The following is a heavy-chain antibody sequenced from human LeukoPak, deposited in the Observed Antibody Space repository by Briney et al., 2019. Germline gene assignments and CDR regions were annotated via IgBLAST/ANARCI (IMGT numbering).Heavy chain of an antibody. J-gene: IGHJ5*02. Sequence: AGSLRLSCAASGGSISSYYMSWVRQAPGKGLEWISHIYSSGSTNYNASLKSRVTIAVNTSRNKSFQKLSSVTDADTAVYYCASGYSSNWYSGFDRWGRGRLVTVSS. V-gene: IGHV4-59*01. CDR2: IYSSGST. CDR1: GGSISSYY. CDR3: ASGYSSNWYSGFDR. D-gene: IGHD6-13*01.